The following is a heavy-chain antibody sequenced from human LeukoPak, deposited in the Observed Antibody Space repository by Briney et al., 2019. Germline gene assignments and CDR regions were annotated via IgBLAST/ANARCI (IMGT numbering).Heavy chain of an antibody. CDR1: GHSFTSYA. CDR3: VSNYFDF. V-gene: IGHV1-18*01. CDR2: ISGYNGNT. Sequence: ASVKVSCKASGHSFTSYALSWVRQAPGQGLEWMGWISGYNGNTNYAQKFQGRLTLTTDISTNTAYMELRSLRSDDTAIYYCVSNYFDFWGQGTLITVSS. D-gene: IGHD2-2*01. J-gene: IGHJ4*02.